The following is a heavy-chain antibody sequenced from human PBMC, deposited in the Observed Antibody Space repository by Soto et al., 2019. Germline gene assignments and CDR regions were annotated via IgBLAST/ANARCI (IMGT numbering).Heavy chain of an antibody. D-gene: IGHD6-25*01. CDR2: VNSDGITT. J-gene: IGHJ6*02. Sequence: EAQLVESGGGLVQPGGSLRLSCVGTGFRFSIYWMNWVRQAPGKGLVWVSRVNSDGITTTYADSVRGRFTVSRDNVNNTLYLEMNNLRAEDTAVYYCTRDDYSSVAYYGMDVWGQGTTVTVSS. V-gene: IGHV3-74*01. CDR3: TRDDYSSVAYYGMDV. CDR1: GFRFSIYW.